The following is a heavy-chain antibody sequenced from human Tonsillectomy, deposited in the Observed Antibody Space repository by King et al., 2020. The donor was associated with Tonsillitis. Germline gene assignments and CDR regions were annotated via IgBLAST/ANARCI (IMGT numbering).Heavy chain of an antibody. CDR2: IKSKTDGGTT. D-gene: IGHD4-17*01. J-gene: IGHJ4*02. V-gene: IGHV3-15*01. CDR1: GFTFSNAW. CDR3: TMAYGDYGTTPGY. Sequence: VQLVESGGGLVKPGGSLRLSCAASGFTFSNAWMSWVRQAPGKGLEWVGRIKSKTDGGTTDYAAPVKGRFTIPRDDSKNTLYLQMNSLKTEDTAVYYCTMAYGDYGTTPGYWGQGTLVTVSS.